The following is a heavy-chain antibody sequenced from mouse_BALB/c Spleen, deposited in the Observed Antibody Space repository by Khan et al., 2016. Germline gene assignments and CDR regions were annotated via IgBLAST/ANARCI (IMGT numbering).Heavy chain of an antibody. CDR1: GFNIKDYY. V-gene: IGHV14-1*02. CDR2: IDPENGHT. D-gene: IGHD2-12*01. CDR3: SGEISSPTSRGFAY. J-gene: IGHJ3*01. Sequence: VQLQQSGAELVRPGALVKLSCKASGFNIKDYYLHWVKQRPEQGLEWVGWIDPENGHTIYDPKFQGKASMTADTYSNTAYLQISRLTYEDTAVYYVSGEISSPTSRGFAYWCQGTLVTVSA.